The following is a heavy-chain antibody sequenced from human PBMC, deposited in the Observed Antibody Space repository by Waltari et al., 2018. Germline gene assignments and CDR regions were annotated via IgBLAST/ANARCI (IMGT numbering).Heavy chain of an antibody. J-gene: IGHJ6*02. CDR1: GGSFSGYY. D-gene: IGHD3-9*01. CDR3: ARAYDIFYYYYYGMDV. CDR2: INHSGST. Sequence: QVQLQQWGAGLLKPSETLSLTCAVYGGSFSGYYWSWIRQPPGKGLEWIGEINHSGSTTYNPSLKSRVTISVDTSKNQFSLKLSSVTAADTAVYYCARAYDIFYYYYYGMDVWGQGTTVTVSS. V-gene: IGHV4-34*01.